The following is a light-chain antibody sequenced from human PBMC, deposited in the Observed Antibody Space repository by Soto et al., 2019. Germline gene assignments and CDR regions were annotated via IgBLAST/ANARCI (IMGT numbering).Light chain of an antibody. CDR3: SSYTSSSTVV. Sequence: QSALTQSASVSGSPGQSIAISCTGTSHDVGGYNYVSWYQHHPGKAPKLMIYDVSARPSGVSNRFSGSKSDNTASLTISGLQAEDEADYYCSSYTSSSTVVFGGGTKVTVL. CDR2: DVS. CDR1: SHDVGGYNY. J-gene: IGLJ2*01. V-gene: IGLV2-14*03.